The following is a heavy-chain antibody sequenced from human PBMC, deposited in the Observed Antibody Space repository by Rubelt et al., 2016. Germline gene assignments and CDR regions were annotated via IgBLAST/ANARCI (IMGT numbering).Heavy chain of an antibody. J-gene: IGHJ3*02. V-gene: IGHV3-23*01. Sequence: KSQRGGLEWVSLISGNGRSTYDADSVKGRFTISRDNAKNTLYLQINSLRADDTAMYYCARDKSGYSSGWHSFDIWGQGTMVTVSS. CDR2: ISGNGRST. CDR3: ARDKSGYSSGWHSFDI. D-gene: IGHD6-19*01.